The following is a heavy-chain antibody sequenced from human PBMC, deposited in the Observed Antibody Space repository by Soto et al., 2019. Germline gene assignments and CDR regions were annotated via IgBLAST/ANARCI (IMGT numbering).Heavy chain of an antibody. V-gene: IGHV3-23*01. CDR1: GFTFSDHG. J-gene: IGHJ4*02. Sequence: LRLSCVGSGFTFSDHGMSWVRQAPGKGLEWVSAISGSVGSTFYADSVKGRFTISRDNSKNTLYLQMNSLRDEDTAVYYCAKDRTIAARNYDEWGQGVLVTVSS. CDR3: AKDRTIAARNYDE. D-gene: IGHD6-6*01. CDR2: ISGSVGST.